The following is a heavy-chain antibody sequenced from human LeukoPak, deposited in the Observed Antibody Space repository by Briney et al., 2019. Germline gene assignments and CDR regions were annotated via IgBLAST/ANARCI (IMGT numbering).Heavy chain of an antibody. V-gene: IGHV1-18*01. CDR2: ISAYNGNT. J-gene: IGHJ4*02. CDR3: ASPKTPSGSYGDFDY. CDR1: GYTFTSYG. D-gene: IGHD1-26*01. Sequence: GASVKVSCKASGYTFTSYGISWVRQAPGQGLEWMGWISAYNGNTNYAQKLQGRVTMTTDTSTSTAYMELRSLRSDDTAVYYCASPKTPSGSYGDFDYWGQGTLVTVSS.